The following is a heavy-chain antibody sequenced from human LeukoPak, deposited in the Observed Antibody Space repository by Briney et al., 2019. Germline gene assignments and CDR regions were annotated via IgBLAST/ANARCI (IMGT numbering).Heavy chain of an antibody. CDR1: GFTFSSYA. J-gene: IGHJ3*02. Sequence: PGGSLRLSCAASGFTFSSYAMHWVRQAPGKGLEWVAVIWYDGSNKYYADSVKGRFTISRDNSKNTLYLQMNSLRAEDTAVYYCARDSGYVSDDAFDIWGQGTMVTVSS. V-gene: IGHV3-33*08. CDR2: IWYDGSNK. D-gene: IGHD5-12*01. CDR3: ARDSGYVSDDAFDI.